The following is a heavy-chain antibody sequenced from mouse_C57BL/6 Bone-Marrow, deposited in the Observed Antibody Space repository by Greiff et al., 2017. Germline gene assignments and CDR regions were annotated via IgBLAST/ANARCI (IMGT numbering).Heavy chain of an antibody. CDR3: ARYDYDD. D-gene: IGHD2-4*01. CDR1: GFTFSDYG. Sequence: EVMLVESGGGLVKPGGSLKLSCAASGFTFSDYGMHWVRQAPEKWLEWVAYISSGSSTIYYADTVKGRFTISRDNAKNTLFVQMTSLRSEDTAMYYCARYDYDDWGQGTTLTVSS. CDR2: ISSGSSTI. V-gene: IGHV5-17*01. J-gene: IGHJ2*01.